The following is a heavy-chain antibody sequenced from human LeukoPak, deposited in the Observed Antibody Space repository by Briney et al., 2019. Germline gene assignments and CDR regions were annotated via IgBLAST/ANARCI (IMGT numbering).Heavy chain of an antibody. CDR2: INHSGST. J-gene: IGHJ4*02. CDR3: ARLDDSSGYYSDY. V-gene: IGHV4-34*01. Sequence: PSETLSLTCAVYGGSFNNYYWSWIRQPPGKGLEWIGEINHSGSTNYNSPLKSRVAISVDTSKNQFSLKLSSVTAADTAVYYCARLDDSSGYYSDYWGQGTLVTVSS. D-gene: IGHD3-22*01. CDR1: GGSFNNYY.